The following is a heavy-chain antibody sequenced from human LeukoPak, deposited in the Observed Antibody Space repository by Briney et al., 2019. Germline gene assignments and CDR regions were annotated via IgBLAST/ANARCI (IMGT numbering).Heavy chain of an antibody. J-gene: IGHJ4*02. CDR1: GYMFNIYG. D-gene: IGHD5-12*01. CDR3: ARSPPSTGYDRFDT. Sequence: ASVKVSCKASGYMFNIYGISWVRQAPGQGLVWMGWISAFNGNTNYARNFQDRVTMTTDTSTSTAYMELTSLRSDDTAVYYCARSPPSTGYDRFDTWGQGTLVTVSS. V-gene: IGHV1-18*01. CDR2: ISAFNGNT.